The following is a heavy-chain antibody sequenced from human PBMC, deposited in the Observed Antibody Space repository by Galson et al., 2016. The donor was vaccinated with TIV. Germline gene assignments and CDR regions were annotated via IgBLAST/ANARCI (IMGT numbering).Heavy chain of an antibody. V-gene: IGHV3-30*02. CDR3: AKDLAERILVLTRNF. J-gene: IGHJ4*02. D-gene: IGHD2-21*02. Sequence: SLRLSCAASGFSFSSYGMHWVRQAPGKGLEWVAFIRYDGSNKYYSDSVRGRFTISRDNSKNTVHLQLNSLRAEDTAMYYCAKDLAERILVLTRNFWGQGALVTVSS. CDR1: GFSFSSYG. CDR2: IRYDGSNK.